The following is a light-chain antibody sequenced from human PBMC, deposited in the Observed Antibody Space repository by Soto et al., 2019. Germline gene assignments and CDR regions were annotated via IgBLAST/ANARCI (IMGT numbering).Light chain of an antibody. V-gene: IGKV3-20*01. CDR2: GAS. J-gene: IGKJ5*01. CDR3: QQYVSPPIT. Sequence: EIVLTQSPGTLSLSPGDRATLSCTASQTVSNNYLAWCQQKPGQAPRVLMYGASRRATGIPDRFSGGGSGTDFTLTISRLEPEDFAVYFCQQYVSPPITFGQGTRLEIK. CDR1: QTVSNNY.